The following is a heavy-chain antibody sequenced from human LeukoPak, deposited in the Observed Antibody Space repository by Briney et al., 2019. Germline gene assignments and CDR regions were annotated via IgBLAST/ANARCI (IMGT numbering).Heavy chain of an antibody. J-gene: IGHJ6*02. V-gene: IGHV3-23*01. Sequence: GGSLRFSCAASGFTFSSYAMGWVRQAPGKGLEWVSAISGSGGSTYYADSVKGRFTISRDNSKNTLYLQMNSLRAEDTAVYNCAKVASSSWYLYYYYGMDVWGQGTTVTVSS. D-gene: IGHD6-13*01. CDR1: GFTFSSYA. CDR2: ISGSGGST. CDR3: AKVASSSWYLYYYYGMDV.